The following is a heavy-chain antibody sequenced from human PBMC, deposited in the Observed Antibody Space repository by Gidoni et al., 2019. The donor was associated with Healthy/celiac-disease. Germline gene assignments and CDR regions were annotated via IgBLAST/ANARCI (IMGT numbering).Heavy chain of an antibody. CDR3: ARQDYGDPYWYFDL. J-gene: IGHJ2*01. D-gene: IGHD4-17*01. V-gene: IGHV4-39*01. Sequence: RVTISVDTSKNQFSLKLSSVTAADTAVYYCARQDYGDPYWYFDLWGRGTLVTVSS.